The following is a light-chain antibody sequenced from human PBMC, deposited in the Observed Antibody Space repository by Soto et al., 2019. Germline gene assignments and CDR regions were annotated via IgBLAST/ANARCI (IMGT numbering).Light chain of an antibody. CDR2: GNS. CDR3: QSYDSSRSGYVV. V-gene: IGLV1-40*01. J-gene: IGLJ2*01. CDR1: TSNIGAGYD. Sequence: QSVLTQPPSVSGAPGQRVTISCPGSTSNIGAGYDVHWYQQLPGTAPKLLIYGNSNRPSGVPDRFSGSKSGTSASLAITGLQAEDEADYYCQSYDSSRSGYVVFGGGTKLIVL.